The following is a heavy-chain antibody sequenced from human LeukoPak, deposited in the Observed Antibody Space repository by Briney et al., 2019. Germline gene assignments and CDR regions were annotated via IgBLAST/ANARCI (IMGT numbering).Heavy chain of an antibody. CDR2: IIPIFGTA. CDR3: ARDIPYCGGDCYRFDY. J-gene: IGHJ4*02. V-gene: IGHV1-69*13. CDR1: GYTFTSYG. Sequence: SVKVSCKASGYTFTSYGISWVRQAPGQGLEWMGGIIPIFGTANYAQKFQGRVTITADESTSTAYMELSSLRSEDTAVYYCARDIPYCGGDCYRFDYWGQGTLVTVSS. D-gene: IGHD2-21*02.